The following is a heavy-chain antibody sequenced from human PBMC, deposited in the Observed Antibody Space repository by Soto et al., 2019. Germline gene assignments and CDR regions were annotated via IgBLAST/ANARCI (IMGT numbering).Heavy chain of an antibody. Sequence: EVQLLESGGGLIQPGGSLRLSCAASGFTFSSYVMSWVRQAPGKGLEWVSVISGSGGGAYYADSVKGRFTISRDNSKNTLYLQMNSLRAEDTAVFYCAKGTRDGPPYYFDYWGQGTLVTVSS. V-gene: IGHV3-23*01. CDR1: GFTFSSYV. CDR3: AKGTRDGPPYYFDY. J-gene: IGHJ4*02. CDR2: ISGSGGGA.